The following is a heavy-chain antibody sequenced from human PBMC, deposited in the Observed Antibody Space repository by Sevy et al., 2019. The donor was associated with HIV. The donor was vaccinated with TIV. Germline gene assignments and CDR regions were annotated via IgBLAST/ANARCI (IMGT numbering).Heavy chain of an antibody. Sequence: GSLRLSCAASGFTFSSYWMSWVRQAPGKGLEWVANIKQDGSEKYYVDSVKGRFTISRDNAKNSLYLQINSLRAEDTAVYYCARRSAATKTRTLDYWGQGTLVTVSS. D-gene: IGHD2-15*01. J-gene: IGHJ4*02. CDR3: ARRSAATKTRTLDY. CDR2: IKQDGSEK. V-gene: IGHV3-7*01. CDR1: GFTFSSYW.